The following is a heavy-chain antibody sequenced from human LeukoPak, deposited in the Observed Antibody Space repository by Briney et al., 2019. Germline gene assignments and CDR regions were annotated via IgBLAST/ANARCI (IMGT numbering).Heavy chain of an antibody. Sequence: GGSLRLSCAASGFTFRSHGMHWVRQAPGKGLEWVAVISYDGSKQYYADSVKGRFTISRDNGKHTLYLQMNSLRAEDTAVYYCARDGGSSDRSLDYWGQGTLVTVSS. CDR1: GFTFRSHG. D-gene: IGHD2-2*01. J-gene: IGHJ4*02. V-gene: IGHV3-30*03. CDR3: ARDGGSSDRSLDY. CDR2: ISYDGSKQ.